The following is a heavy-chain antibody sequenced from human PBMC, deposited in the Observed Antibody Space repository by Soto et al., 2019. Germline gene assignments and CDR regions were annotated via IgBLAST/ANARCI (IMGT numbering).Heavy chain of an antibody. J-gene: IGHJ4*02. V-gene: IGHV3-23*01. CDR1: GFTFSSYA. CDR3: AGRYYADYGH. Sequence: GGSLRLSCAASGFTFSSYAMSWVRQAPGKGLEWVSGISGSGGSTFYADSVKGRFTISRDNSKNTLYMQMNSLSAEDTAVYYCAGRYYADYGHWGQGTLVTVSS. CDR2: ISGSGGST. D-gene: IGHD4-17*01.